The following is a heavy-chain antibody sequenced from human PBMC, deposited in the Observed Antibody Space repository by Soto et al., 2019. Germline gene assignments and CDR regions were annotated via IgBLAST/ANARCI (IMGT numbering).Heavy chain of an antibody. Sequence: SGTLSLTCTVSGGSISSYYWSWIRQPPGKGLEWIGYIYHSGSSNYNPSLKSRVTISVDTSKNQFSLKLSSVTAADTAVYYCARGYCSSTICYIWDNWFDPWGQGTLVTVSS. CDR1: GGSISSYY. CDR3: ARGYCSSTICYIWDNWFDP. V-gene: IGHV4-59*01. D-gene: IGHD2-2*02. J-gene: IGHJ5*02. CDR2: IYHSGSS.